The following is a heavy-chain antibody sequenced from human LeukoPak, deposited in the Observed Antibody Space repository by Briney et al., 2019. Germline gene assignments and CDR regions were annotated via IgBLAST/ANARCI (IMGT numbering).Heavy chain of an antibody. CDR1: GFTFSSYA. Sequence: GGSLRLSCAASGFTFSSYAMSWVRQAPGKGLEGVSAISGSGGSTYYADSVKGRFTISRDNSKNTLYLQMNSLRAEDTAVYYCAKDRPNCTNGVCSFDPWGQGTLVTVSS. V-gene: IGHV3-23*01. D-gene: IGHD2-8*01. J-gene: IGHJ5*02. CDR3: AKDRPNCTNGVCSFDP. CDR2: ISGSGGST.